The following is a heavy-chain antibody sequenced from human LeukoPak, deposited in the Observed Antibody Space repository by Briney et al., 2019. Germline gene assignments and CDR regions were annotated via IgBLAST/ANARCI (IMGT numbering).Heavy chain of an antibody. Sequence: PGGSLRLSCAASRFILRSYEMNWVRQAPGRGLEWVSYISSGGSTIYYADSVRGRFTISRDNAKNSLYLQMNSLRAEDTAVYYCARAWWGEGHFDYWGQGTPVTVSS. V-gene: IGHV3-48*03. D-gene: IGHD2-8*02. CDR1: RFILRSYE. CDR2: ISSGGSTI. J-gene: IGHJ4*02. CDR3: ARAWWGEGHFDY.